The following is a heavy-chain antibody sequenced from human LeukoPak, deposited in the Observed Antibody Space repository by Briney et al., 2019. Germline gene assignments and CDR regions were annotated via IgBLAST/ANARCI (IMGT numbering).Heavy chain of an antibody. CDR1: GFTFSSYS. CDR2: ISSSSSTI. J-gene: IGHJ4*02. CDR3: ARTRLWFGELLSYFDY. D-gene: IGHD3-10*01. Sequence: GGSLRLSCAASGFTFSSYSMNWVRKAPGKGLEWVSYISSSSSTIYYADSVKGRFTISRDNAKNSLYLQMNSPRAEDTAVYYCARTRLWFGELLSYFDYWGQGTLVTVSS. V-gene: IGHV3-48*01.